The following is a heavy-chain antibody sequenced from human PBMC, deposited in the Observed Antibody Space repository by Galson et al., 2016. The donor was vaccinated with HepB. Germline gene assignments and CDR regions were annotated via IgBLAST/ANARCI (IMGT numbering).Heavy chain of an antibody. CDR2: YYGGTT. CDR3: ATSKGYYYGMDV. V-gene: IGHV4-59*11. D-gene: IGHD2/OR15-2a*01. Sequence: SETLSLTCIVSGGSISSHYWSWIRQPPGKGLEWIGYYGGTTNYNPSLKSRVTILVDTSKNQFSLRLTSVTAADTAMYYCATSKGYYYGMDVWGKGTTVTVSS. J-gene: IGHJ6*04. CDR1: GGSISSHY.